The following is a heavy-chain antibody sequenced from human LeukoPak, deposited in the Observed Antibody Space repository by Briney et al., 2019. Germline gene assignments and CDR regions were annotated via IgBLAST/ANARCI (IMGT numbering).Heavy chain of an antibody. CDR2: IYYSGST. CDR1: GGSVSSGSYY. V-gene: IGHV4-61*01. J-gene: IGHJ3*02. D-gene: IGHD6-19*01. CDR3: ASQTRIAVSRVAFDI. Sequence: SETLSLTCTVSGGSVSSGSYYWSWIRQPPGKGLEWIGYIYYSGSTNYNPSLKSRVTISVDTSKNQFSLKLSSVTAADTAVYYCASQTRIAVSRVAFDIWGQGTVVTVSS.